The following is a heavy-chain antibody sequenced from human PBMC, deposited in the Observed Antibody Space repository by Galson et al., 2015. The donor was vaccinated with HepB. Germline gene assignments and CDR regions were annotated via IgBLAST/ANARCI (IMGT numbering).Heavy chain of an antibody. J-gene: IGHJ5*02. V-gene: IGHV3-53*01. CDR1: GLIVSNNY. CDR2: IYGGGDT. CDR3: ASRTRWGVIPS. Sequence: SCAASGLIVSNNYMTWVRQAPGKGLEWVSLIYGGGDTTYADSVRGRFTISRDFAKNSLYLQMSSLRAEDTAVYYCASRTRWGVIPSWGQGTLVTVSS. D-gene: IGHD3-16*02.